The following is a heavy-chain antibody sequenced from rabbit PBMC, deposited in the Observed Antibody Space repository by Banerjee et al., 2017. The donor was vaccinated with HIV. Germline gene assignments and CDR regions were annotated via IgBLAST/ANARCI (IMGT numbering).Heavy chain of an antibody. CDR3: ARDRTGSGWYFVL. J-gene: IGHJ4*01. CDR1: GIDFSSYYY. CDR2: FYAGTSGGT. D-gene: IGHD8-1*01. V-gene: IGHV1S45*01. Sequence: QEQLEESGGGLVKPGGTLTLTCKASGIDFSSYYYMCWVRQAPGKGPEWIACFYAGTSGGTYYASWAKGRFTISKTSSTTVTLQMTSLTVADTATYFCARDRTGSGWYFVLWGQGTLVTVS.